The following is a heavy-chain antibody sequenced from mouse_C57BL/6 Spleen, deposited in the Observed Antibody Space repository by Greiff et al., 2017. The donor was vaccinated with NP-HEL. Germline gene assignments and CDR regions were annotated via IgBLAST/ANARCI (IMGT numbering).Heavy chain of an antibody. D-gene: IGHD4-1*01. CDR1: GYSFTDYN. J-gene: IGHJ3*01. Sequence: EVKLQESGPELVKPGASVKISCKASGYSFTDYNMNWVKQSNGKSLEWIGVINPNYGTTSYNQKFKGKATLTVDKSSSTAYMQLNSLTSEDAAVYYCAREGLGRGGWFAYWGQGTLVTVSA. CDR3: AREGLGRGGWFAY. V-gene: IGHV1-39*01. CDR2: INPNYGTT.